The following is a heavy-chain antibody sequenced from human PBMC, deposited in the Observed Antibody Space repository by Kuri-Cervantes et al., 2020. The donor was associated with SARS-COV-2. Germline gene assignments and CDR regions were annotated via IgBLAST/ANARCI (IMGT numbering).Heavy chain of an antibody. D-gene: IGHD3-10*01. J-gene: IGHJ4*02. Sequence: ASVKVSCKASGYSFNDYYIYWVRQAPGQGLEWMGWINPNSGGTNYAQKFQGWVTMTRDTSLSISYMELSRLTSDDTAVYYCARGEGSRGLMVVLGWRGAGRLDFWGQGTLVPSPQ. CDR2: INPNSGGT. V-gene: IGHV1-2*04. CDR3: ARGEGSRGLMVVLGWRGAGRLDF. CDR1: GYSFNDYY.